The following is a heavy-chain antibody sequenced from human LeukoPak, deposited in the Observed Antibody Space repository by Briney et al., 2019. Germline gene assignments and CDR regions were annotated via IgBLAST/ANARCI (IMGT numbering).Heavy chain of an antibody. CDR2: LRGDGET. CDR1: GFPFGIYA. Sequence: PGGPLGSSCAASGFPFGIYALSWSPKVQPGGREWVSSLRGDGETFYADSVKGRFTLSRDESRNAVYLQLNNPRVEDTAVSYCAKASWVSNADAVLWGQGTLVTVSS. D-gene: IGHD1-1*01. CDR3: AKASWVSNADAVL. V-gene: IGHV3-23*01. J-gene: IGHJ4*02.